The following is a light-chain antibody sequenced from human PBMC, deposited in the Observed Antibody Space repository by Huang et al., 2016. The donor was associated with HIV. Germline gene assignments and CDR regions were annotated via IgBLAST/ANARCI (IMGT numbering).Light chain of an antibody. Sequence: VVMTQSPLSLPVPPGEPASISCRSSQSLRHRNGLNYLDWYLQKPGQSPQLLIHWGSSRASGVPDRFSGGGSGKDFSLNISRVEAEDAGIYYCMEALQTPYTFGQGTKLEI. V-gene: IGKV2-28*01. CDR2: WGS. CDR3: MEALQTPYT. J-gene: IGKJ2*01. CDR1: QSLRHRNGLNY.